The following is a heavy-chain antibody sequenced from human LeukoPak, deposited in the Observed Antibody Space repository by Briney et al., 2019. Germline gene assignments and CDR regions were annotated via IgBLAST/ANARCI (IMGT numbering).Heavy chain of an antibody. Sequence: GGSLRLSCAASGFTFSSYSMNWVREAPGKGLEWASSISSSSSYIYYADSVKGRFTISRDNAKNSLYLQMNSLRADDTAVYYCARELALACTPGGGIWFDPWGQGTPVTVSS. V-gene: IGHV3-21*01. CDR2: ISSSSSYI. J-gene: IGHJ5*02. CDR3: ARELALACTPGGGIWFDP. D-gene: IGHD6-19*01. CDR1: GFTFSSYS.